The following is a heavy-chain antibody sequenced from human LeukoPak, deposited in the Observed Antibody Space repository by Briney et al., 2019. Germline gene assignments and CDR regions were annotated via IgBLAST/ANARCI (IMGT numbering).Heavy chain of an antibody. D-gene: IGHD3-10*01. V-gene: IGHV4-61*05. CDR2: IYYSGST. Sequence: SETLSLTCTVSGGSISSSSYYWSWVRQPPGRGLEWIGYIYYSGSTNYNPSLKSRVTISVDTSKDQFSLKLTSVTAADTAVYYCASTMVRGYYYYGMDVWGQGTTVTVSS. J-gene: IGHJ6*02. CDR1: GGSISSSSYY. CDR3: ASTMVRGYYYYGMDV.